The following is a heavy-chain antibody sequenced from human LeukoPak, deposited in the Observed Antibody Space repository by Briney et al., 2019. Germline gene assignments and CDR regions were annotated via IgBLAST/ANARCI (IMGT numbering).Heavy chain of an antibody. D-gene: IGHD3-3*01. Sequence: ASVKVSCKASGYTFAGYYMHWVRQAPGQGLEWMGWINPNSGGTNYAQKFQGRVTMTRDTSISTAYMELSRLRSDDTAVYYCARGTGDFGNFDYWGQGTLVTVSS. CDR3: ARGTGDFGNFDY. J-gene: IGHJ4*02. CDR1: GYTFAGYY. CDR2: INPNSGGT. V-gene: IGHV1-2*02.